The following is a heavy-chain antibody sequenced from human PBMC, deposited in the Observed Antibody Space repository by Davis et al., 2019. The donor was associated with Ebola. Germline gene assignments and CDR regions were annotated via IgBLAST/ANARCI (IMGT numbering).Heavy chain of an antibody. CDR2: INHSGST. J-gene: IGHJ4*02. D-gene: IGHD2-15*01. CDR3: ARGGSHYIPRPLDY. CDR1: GGSISSSSYY. V-gene: IGHV4-39*07. Sequence: MPSETLSPTCPVPGGSISSSSYYWGWIRQPPGKGLEWIGEINHSGSTNYNPSLKSRVTISVDTSKNQFSLKLSSVTAADTAVYYCARGGSHYIPRPLDYWGQGTLVTVSS.